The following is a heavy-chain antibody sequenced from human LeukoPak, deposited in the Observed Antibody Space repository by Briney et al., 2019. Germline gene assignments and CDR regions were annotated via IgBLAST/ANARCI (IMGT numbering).Heavy chain of an antibody. J-gene: IGHJ4*02. V-gene: IGHV3-7*04. Sequence: GGSLRLSCAASGFTFSSYWMSWVRQAPGKGLEWVAKINQDGSEKYYLDSVKGRFTISRDNAKNSLYPQMNSLRAEDTAVYYCARDHGDGYWGQGTLVTVSS. D-gene: IGHD4-17*01. CDR1: GFTFSSYW. CDR3: ARDHGDGY. CDR2: INQDGSEK.